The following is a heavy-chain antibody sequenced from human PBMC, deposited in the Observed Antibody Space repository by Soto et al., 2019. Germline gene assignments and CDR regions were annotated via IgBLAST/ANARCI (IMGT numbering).Heavy chain of an antibody. V-gene: IGHV3-64D*06. J-gene: IGHJ4*02. CDR2: VSTSGRST. Sequence: RQVPGKGLEAISAVSTSGRSTYYADSVKDRFTISRDNSKNTLFLQMSSLRPEDTAIYYCVKQAHGLDGVAFDYWGQGTQVTVSS. D-gene: IGHD2-15*01. CDR3: VKQAHGLDGVAFDY.